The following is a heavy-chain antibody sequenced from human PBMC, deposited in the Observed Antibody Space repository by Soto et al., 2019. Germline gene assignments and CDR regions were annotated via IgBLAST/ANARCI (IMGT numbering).Heavy chain of an antibody. CDR2: ISYDGSNK. Sequence: VQLVESGGGLVQPGGSLRLSCAASGFSFSSYAMHWVRQAPGKGLEWVAVISYDGSNKYYADSVKGRFTISRDNSKNTLYLQMNSLRAEDTAVYYCARDLIVVVVAAPAWFDPWGQGTLVTVSS. D-gene: IGHD2-15*01. J-gene: IGHJ5*02. V-gene: IGHV3-30-3*01. CDR3: ARDLIVVVVAAPAWFDP. CDR1: GFSFSSYA.